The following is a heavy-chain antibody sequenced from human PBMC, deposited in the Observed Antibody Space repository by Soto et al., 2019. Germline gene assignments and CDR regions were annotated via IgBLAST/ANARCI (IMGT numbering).Heavy chain of an antibody. CDR2: IIPSFGTA. CDR3: AREYNWNDVRYGMDV. J-gene: IGHJ6*02. Sequence: QVQLVQSGAEVKKPGSSVKVSCKASGGTFSSYAISWVRQAPGQGLGWMGGIIPSFGTANYAQKFQGRVTITADESASSSYMELSGLRSEDTAVYFCAREYNWNDVRYGMDVWGQGTTVTASS. CDR1: GGTFSSYA. V-gene: IGHV1-69*01. D-gene: IGHD1-20*01.